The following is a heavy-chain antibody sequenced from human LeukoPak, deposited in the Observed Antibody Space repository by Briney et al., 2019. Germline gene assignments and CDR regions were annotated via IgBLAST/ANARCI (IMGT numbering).Heavy chain of an antibody. CDR2: IYYSGST. V-gene: IGHV4-31*03. CDR1: GGSISSGGYS. CDR3: ARVRGSSGYYYVGY. J-gene: IGHJ4*02. D-gene: IGHD3-22*01. Sequence: ASQTLSLTCTVSGGSISSGGYSWSWLRQHPGQGLEWIGYIYYSGSTYYNPSLKSRVTISVDTSKNQFSLKLSSVTAADTAVYYCARVRGSSGYYYVGYWGQGTLVTVSS.